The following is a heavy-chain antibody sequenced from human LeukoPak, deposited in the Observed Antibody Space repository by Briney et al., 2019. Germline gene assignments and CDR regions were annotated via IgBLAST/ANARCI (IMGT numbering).Heavy chain of an antibody. CDR2: IYYSGST. Sequence: SETLSLTCTVSGGSISGYYWSWIRQPPGKGLEWIGYIYYSGSTNYNPSLKSRVTISVGTSKNQFSLKLSSVAAADTAVYYCARVTGDPDAFDIWSQGTMVTVSS. J-gene: IGHJ3*02. D-gene: IGHD7-27*01. V-gene: IGHV4-59*01. CDR1: GGSISGYY. CDR3: ARVTGDPDAFDI.